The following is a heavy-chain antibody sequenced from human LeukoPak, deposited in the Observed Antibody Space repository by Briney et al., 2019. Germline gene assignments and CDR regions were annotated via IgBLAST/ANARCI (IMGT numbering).Heavy chain of an antibody. CDR3: ASPGQWRGDYYFDY. Sequence: GGSLRLSCAASGFTFSSYGMHWVRQAPGKGLEWVAVIWYDGSSKYYADSVKGRFTISRDNSKNTLYLQMNSLRAEDTAVYYCASPGQWRGDYYFDYWGQGTLVTVSS. V-gene: IGHV3-33*01. J-gene: IGHJ4*02. CDR1: GFTFSSYG. CDR2: IWYDGSSK. D-gene: IGHD6-19*01.